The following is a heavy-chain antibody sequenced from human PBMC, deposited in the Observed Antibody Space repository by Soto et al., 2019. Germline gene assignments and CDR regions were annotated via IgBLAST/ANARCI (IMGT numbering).Heavy chain of an antibody. CDR3: ARAYYDFWSGHWRWFDP. CDR1: GGSISSYY. J-gene: IGHJ5*02. Sequence: SETLSLTCTVSGGSISSYYWSWIRQPPGKGLEWIGYIYYSGSTNYNPSLKSRVTISVDTSKNQFSLKLSSVTAADTAVYYCARAYYDFWSGHWRWFDPWGQGTLVTVSS. CDR2: IYYSGST. V-gene: IGHV4-59*01. D-gene: IGHD3-3*01.